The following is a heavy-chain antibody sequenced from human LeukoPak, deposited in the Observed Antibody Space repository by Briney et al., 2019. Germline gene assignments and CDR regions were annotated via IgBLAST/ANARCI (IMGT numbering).Heavy chain of an antibody. Sequence: PGRSLRLSCVPSGFTSSGSAIHWVRQASGEKGLEWVGRIRSIGNNYATAYAASVKGRFTISRDDSKNTAYLQMNSLETEDTAVYYCTTPSSSGSYQYWGQGTLVTVSS. V-gene: IGHV3-73*01. D-gene: IGHD1-26*01. CDR2: IRSIGNNYAT. J-gene: IGHJ4*02. CDR3: TTPSSSGSYQY. CDR1: GFTSSGSA.